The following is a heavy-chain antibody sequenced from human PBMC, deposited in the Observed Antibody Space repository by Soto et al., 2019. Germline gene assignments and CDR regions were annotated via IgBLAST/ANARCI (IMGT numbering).Heavy chain of an antibody. Sequence: GASVKVSCKASGYTFTSYDINWVRQATGQGLEWMGWMNPNSGNTGYAQKFQGRVTMTRNTSISTAYMELSSLRSEDTAVYYCARVFVEGDFWSGYYYYMDVWGKGTTVTVSS. CDR1: GYTFTSYD. V-gene: IGHV1-8*01. CDR2: MNPNSGNT. CDR3: ARVFVEGDFWSGYYYYMDV. J-gene: IGHJ6*03. D-gene: IGHD3-3*01.